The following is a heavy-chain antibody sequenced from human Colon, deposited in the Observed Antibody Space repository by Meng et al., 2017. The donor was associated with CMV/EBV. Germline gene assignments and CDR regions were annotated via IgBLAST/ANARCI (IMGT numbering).Heavy chain of an antibody. CDR1: GFIFTSYT. V-gene: IGHV3-30-3*01. CDR3: ARDLAPAGDQYYYAMDV. J-gene: IGHJ6*02. D-gene: IGHD6-13*01. Sequence: GESLKISCAASGFIFTSYTMNWVRQAPGKGLEWVSVISYAGSDKFYADSVKGRFTISRDNSKNTLYLQMNSLRTEDTAVYYCARDLAPAGDQYYYAMDVWGQGTTVTVSS. CDR2: ISYAGSDK.